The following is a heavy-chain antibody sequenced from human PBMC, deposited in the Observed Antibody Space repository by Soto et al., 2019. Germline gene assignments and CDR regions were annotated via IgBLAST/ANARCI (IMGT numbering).Heavy chain of an antibody. CDR2: IYYSGNT. D-gene: IGHD6-13*01. J-gene: IGHJ5*02. V-gene: IGHV4-59*01. CDR1: GGSMSGSY. Sequence: QVQLQESGPGLVKPSETLSLTCTVSGGSMSGSYWSWIRQPPGKGLEWIGYIYYSGNTDYNPSLKSRLTISVDTSKNQFSLKLSSVTAADTAVYYCARGAGYSSSWPFDPWGQGTLVIVSS. CDR3: ARGAGYSSSWPFDP.